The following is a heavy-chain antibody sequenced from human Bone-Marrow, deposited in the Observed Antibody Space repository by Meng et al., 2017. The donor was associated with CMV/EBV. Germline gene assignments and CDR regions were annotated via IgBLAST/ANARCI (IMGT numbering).Heavy chain of an antibody. V-gene: IGHV4-31*03. CDR1: GGSVSSGSYY. Sequence: SETLSLTCTVSGGSVSSGSYYWSWIRQHPGKGLEWIGYIYYSGSTYYNPSLKSRVTISVDTSKNQFSLKLSSVTAADTAVYYCAQSAAKNWFDPWGQGTLVTVSS. D-gene: IGHD2-2*01. J-gene: IGHJ5*02. CDR3: AQSAAKNWFDP. CDR2: IYYSGST.